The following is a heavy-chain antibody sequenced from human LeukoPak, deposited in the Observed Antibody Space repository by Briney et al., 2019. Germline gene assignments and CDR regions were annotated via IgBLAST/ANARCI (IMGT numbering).Heavy chain of an antibody. CDR1: RYTFTGYY. Sequence: ASVKVSCKASRYTFTGYYIHWVRQAHGQGLGWMGWINPNSGGTNYAQKFQGRVTMTRDTSINTAYMELSRLRSDDTAVYYCARAVAAAGTGAEYFQHWGQGTLVTVSS. V-gene: IGHV1-2*02. D-gene: IGHD6-13*01. CDR3: ARAVAAAGTGAEYFQH. J-gene: IGHJ1*01. CDR2: INPNSGGT.